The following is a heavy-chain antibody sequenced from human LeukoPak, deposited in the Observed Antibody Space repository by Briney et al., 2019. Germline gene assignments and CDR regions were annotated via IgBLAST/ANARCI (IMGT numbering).Heavy chain of an antibody. CDR2: INSDGSST. Sequence: GGSLRLSCAASGFTFSSYWMHWVRQAPGKGLVWVSRINSDGSSTSYADSVKGRFTISRDNAENTLYLQMNSLRAEDTAVYYCARVRYDSSAFDIWGQGTMVTVSS. CDR1: GFTFSSYW. J-gene: IGHJ3*02. CDR3: ARVRYDSSAFDI. V-gene: IGHV3-74*01. D-gene: IGHD3-22*01.